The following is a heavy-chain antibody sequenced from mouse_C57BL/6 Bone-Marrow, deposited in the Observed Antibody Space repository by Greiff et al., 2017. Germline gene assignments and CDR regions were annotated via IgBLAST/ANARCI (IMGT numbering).Heavy chain of an antibody. CDR3: AREAPPYYYGSSLAY. Sequence: EVKLVESGGGLVKPGGSLKLSCAASGFTFSSYAMSWVRQTPEKRLEWVATISDGGSYTYYPDNVKGRFTISRDNAKNNLYLQMSHLKSEDTAMYYCAREAPPYYYGSSLAYWGQGTLVTVSA. CDR1: GFTFSSYA. V-gene: IGHV5-4*01. J-gene: IGHJ3*01. D-gene: IGHD1-1*01. CDR2: ISDGGSYT.